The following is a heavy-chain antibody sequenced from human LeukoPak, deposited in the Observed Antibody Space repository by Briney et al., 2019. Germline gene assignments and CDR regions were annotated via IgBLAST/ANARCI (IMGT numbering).Heavy chain of an antibody. D-gene: IGHD3-22*01. V-gene: IGHV4-30-4*08. CDR3: ARVVTMIGVQYFQH. CDR1: GGSISSGPYF. CDR2: IYYSGST. J-gene: IGHJ1*01. Sequence: SQTLSLTCSVSGGSISSGPYFWSWIRQPPGKGLEWIGYIYYSGSTYYNPSLKSRVTISVDTSKNQFSLKLSSVTAADTAVYYCARVVTMIGVQYFQHWGQGTLVTVSS.